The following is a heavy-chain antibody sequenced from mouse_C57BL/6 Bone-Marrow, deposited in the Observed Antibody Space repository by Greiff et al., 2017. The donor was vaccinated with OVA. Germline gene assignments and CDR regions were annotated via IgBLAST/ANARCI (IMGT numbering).Heavy chain of an antibody. CDR3: TTTDWDYAMDY. J-gene: IGHJ4*01. D-gene: IGHD4-1*01. CDR2: IDPENGDT. V-gene: IGHV14-4*01. CDR1: GFNIKDDY. Sequence: EVQLQQSGAELVSPGASVKLSCTASGFNIKDDYMHWVKQRPEQGLEWIGWIDPENGDTEYASKFQGKATITADTSSNTAYLQLSSLTSEDTAVYYCTTTDWDYAMDYWGQGTSVTVSS.